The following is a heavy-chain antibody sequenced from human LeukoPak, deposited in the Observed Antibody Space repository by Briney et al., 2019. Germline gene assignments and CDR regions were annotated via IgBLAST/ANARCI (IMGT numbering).Heavy chain of an antibody. CDR2: IIPIFGTA. CDR1: GGTFSSYA. V-gene: IGHV1-69*05. J-gene: IGHJ3*02. D-gene: IGHD1-26*01. CDR3: ARRKFPGAPHAFDI. Sequence: ASVKVSCKASGGTFSSYAISWVRQAPGQGLKWMGGIIPIFGTANYAQKFQGRVTITTDESTSTAYMELSSLRSEDTAVYYCARRKFPGAPHAFDIWGQGTMVTVSS.